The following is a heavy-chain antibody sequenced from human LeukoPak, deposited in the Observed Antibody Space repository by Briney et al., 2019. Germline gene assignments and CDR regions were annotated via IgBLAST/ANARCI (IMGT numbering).Heavy chain of an antibody. D-gene: IGHD6-19*01. CDR1: GFTFSTYA. CDR3: TTLYSSGLATVDY. V-gene: IGHV3-73*01. Sequence: GGSLRLSCAASGFTFSTYAMTWVRQAPGKGLEWVGRIRSKANSYATAYAASVKGRFTISRDDSKNTAYLQMNSLKTEDTAVYYCTTLYSSGLATVDYWGQGTLVTVSS. CDR2: IRSKANSYAT. J-gene: IGHJ4*02.